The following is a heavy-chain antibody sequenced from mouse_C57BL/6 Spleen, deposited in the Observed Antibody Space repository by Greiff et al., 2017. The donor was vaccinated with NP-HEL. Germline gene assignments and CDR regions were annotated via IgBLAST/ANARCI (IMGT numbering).Heavy chain of an antibody. D-gene: IGHD1-1*01. Sequence: QVQLQQPGAELVMPGASVKLSCKASGYTFTSYWMHWVKQRPGQGLEWIGEIDPSDSYTNYNQKFKGKSTLTVDKSSSTAYMQLSSLTSEDSAVYYCASGRGFYGSDAMDYWGQGTSVTVSS. CDR3: ASGRGFYGSDAMDY. CDR1: GYTFTSYW. V-gene: IGHV1-69*01. J-gene: IGHJ4*01. CDR2: IDPSDSYT.